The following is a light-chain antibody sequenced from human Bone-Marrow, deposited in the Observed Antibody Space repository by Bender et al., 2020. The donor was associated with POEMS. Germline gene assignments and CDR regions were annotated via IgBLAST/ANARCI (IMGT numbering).Light chain of an antibody. CDR2: GNN. CDR1: SSNIGALYD. J-gene: IGLJ3*02. Sequence: QSVLTQPPSVSGAPGQTVTISCTGSSSNIGALYDVHWYQQVPGTAPKVLIFGNNNRPSGVPDRFSGSKSGTSASLAIDGLRSEDEADYHCAAWDDTLGSPVFGGGTKLTVL. V-gene: IGLV1-50*01. CDR3: AAWDDTLGSPV.